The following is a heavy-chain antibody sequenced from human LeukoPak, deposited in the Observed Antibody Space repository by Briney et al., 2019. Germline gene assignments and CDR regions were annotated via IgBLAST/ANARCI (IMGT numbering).Heavy chain of an antibody. CDR3: ARDSTGLLGAFDI. CDR2: IYSGGST. J-gene: IGHJ3*02. Sequence: GGSLRLSCAASGFTVSSNYMSWARQAPGKGLEWVSVIYSGGSTYYADSVKGRFTISRDNSKNTLYLQMNSLRAEDTAVYYCARDSTGLLGAFDIWGQGTMVTVSS. D-gene: IGHD3-22*01. V-gene: IGHV3-53*01. CDR1: GFTVSSNY.